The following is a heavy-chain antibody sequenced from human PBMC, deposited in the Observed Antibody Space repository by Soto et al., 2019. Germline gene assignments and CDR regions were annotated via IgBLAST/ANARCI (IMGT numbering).Heavy chain of an antibody. D-gene: IGHD6-13*01. CDR2: ISGSGGST. CDR3: ANHPGKLAAAAHTYFDY. Sequence: GGSLRLSCAASGFTFSSYAMSWVRQAPGKGLEWVSAISGSGGSTYYADSVKGRFTISRDNSKNTLYLQMNSLRAEDTAVYYCANHPGKLAAAAHTYFDYWGQGTLVTVSS. V-gene: IGHV3-23*01. CDR1: GFTFSSYA. J-gene: IGHJ4*02.